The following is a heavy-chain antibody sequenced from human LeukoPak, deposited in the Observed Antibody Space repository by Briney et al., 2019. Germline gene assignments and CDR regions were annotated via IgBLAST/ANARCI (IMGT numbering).Heavy chain of an antibody. CDR2: ISSSGSTI. J-gene: IGHJ6*03. D-gene: IGHD1-7*01. V-gene: IGHV3-11*04. CDR1: GFTFSDYY. CDR3: ASRTGTTGYHYYMDL. Sequence: GGSLRLSCAASGFTFSDYYMSWIRQAPGKGLEWVSYISSSGSTIYYADSVKGRFTISRDNAKNSLYLQMNSLRAEDTAMYYCASRTGTTGYHYYMDLWGNGTTVTVSS.